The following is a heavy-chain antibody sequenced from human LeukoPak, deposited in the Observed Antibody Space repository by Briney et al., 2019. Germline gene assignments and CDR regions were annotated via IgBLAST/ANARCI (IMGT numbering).Heavy chain of an antibody. CDR3: ARARYLIYFDY. CDR1: GGSFSGYY. J-gene: IGHJ4*02. V-gene: IGHV4-34*01. CDR2: INHSGST. D-gene: IGHD2/OR15-2a*01. Sequence: SETLSLTCAVYGGSFSGYYWSWIRQPPGKGLEWIGEINHSGSTNYNPSLKSRVTISVDTSKNQFSLKLSSVTAADTAVYYCARARYLIYFDYWGQGTLVTVSS.